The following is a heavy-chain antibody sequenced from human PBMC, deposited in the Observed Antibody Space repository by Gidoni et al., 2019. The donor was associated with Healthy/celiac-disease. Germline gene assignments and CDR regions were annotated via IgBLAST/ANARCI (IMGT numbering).Heavy chain of an antibody. J-gene: IGHJ4*02. V-gene: IGHV4-39*01. CDR1: GGSLSSSSYY. CDR3: ASFGITMRVFYFDY. D-gene: IGHD3-10*01. CDR2: IYYSVST. Sequence: QLQLQESGPGLVKPSETLSLPCTVSGGSLSSSSYYWGWIRQPPGKGLEWIGSIYYSVSTYSNPSLKSRVTISADTSKNQFSLKLSSVTAADTAVYYCASFGITMRVFYFDYWGQGTLVTVSS.